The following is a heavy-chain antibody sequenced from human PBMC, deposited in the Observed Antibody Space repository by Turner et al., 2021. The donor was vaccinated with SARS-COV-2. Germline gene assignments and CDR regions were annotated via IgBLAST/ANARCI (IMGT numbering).Heavy chain of an antibody. CDR1: GYTFTNYG. D-gene: IGHD6-19*01. V-gene: IGHV1-18*01. CDR2: ISSYNGNT. CDR3: ARDWAGGYYFDF. J-gene: IGHJ4*02. Sequence: QVQLVQSGAEVKKPGASVKVSCKASGYTFTNYGISWVRQAPGQGLEWMGWISSYNGNTNYAQNLQGRVTLTTDTSTSTAYMEVRSLRSDDTAIYYCARDWAGGYYFDFWGQGTLVTVS.